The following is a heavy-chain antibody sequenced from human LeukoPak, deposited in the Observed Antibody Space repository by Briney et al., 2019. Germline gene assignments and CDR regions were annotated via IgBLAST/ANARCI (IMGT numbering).Heavy chain of an antibody. CDR3: ARGDADYYDSSGYDY. Sequence: PSETLSLTCTVSGGSISSGNFYWGWIRQPPGKGLEWIASIHYFGTTYYNPSLKSRVTISVDTSKNHFSLKPSSVTAADTAVYYCARGDADYYDSSGYDYWGQGTLVTVSS. J-gene: IGHJ4*02. D-gene: IGHD3-22*01. V-gene: IGHV4-39*02. CDR2: IHYFGTT. CDR1: GGSISSGNFY.